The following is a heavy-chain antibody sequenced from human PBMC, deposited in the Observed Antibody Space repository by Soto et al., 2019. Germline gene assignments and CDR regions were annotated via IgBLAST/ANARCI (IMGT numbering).Heavy chain of an antibody. CDR3: ADLPGGGGY. CDR1: GFTVSNNY. Sequence: EVQLVESGGGLIQPGGSLRLSCAVSGFTVSNNYMSWVRQAPGKGLEGVSVIYSGGYTAYGDSVKGRFTISRDNSKNTQFREMKGEGADDRGVFSRADLPGGGGYWGQGTLVTVSS. D-gene: IGHD3-10*01. V-gene: IGHV3-53*01. CDR2: IYSGGYT. J-gene: IGHJ4*02.